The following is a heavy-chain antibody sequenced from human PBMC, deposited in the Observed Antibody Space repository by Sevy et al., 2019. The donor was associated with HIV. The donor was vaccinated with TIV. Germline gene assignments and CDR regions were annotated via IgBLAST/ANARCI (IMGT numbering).Heavy chain of an antibody. Sequence: SETLSLTCSVSGGTIVSSGHYWGWIRQTPGKGLEWIGSIYYNGHTYYSPSLKSRLPISIDTSKNQFSLNLSSVTAADTAIYFCAREAGGYDYDYGMDVWGQGTTVTVSS. CDR2: IYYNGHT. J-gene: IGHJ6*02. D-gene: IGHD5-12*01. CDR1: GGTIVSSGHY. CDR3: AREAGGYDYDYGMDV. V-gene: IGHV4-39*02.